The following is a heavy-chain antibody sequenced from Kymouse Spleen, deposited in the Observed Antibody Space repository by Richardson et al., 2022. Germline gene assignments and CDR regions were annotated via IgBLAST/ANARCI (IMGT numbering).Heavy chain of an antibody. CDR3: AREASMVRGVPYYYYGMDV. D-gene: IGHD3-10*01. V-gene: IGHV4-4*02. CDR1: GGSISSSNW. J-gene: IGHJ6*02. Sequence: QVQLQESGPGLVKPSGTLSLTCAVSGGSISSSNWWSWVRQPPGKGLEWIGEIYHSGSTNYNPSLKSRVTISVDKSKNQFSLKLSSVTAADTAVYYCAREASMVRGVPYYYYGMDVWGQGTTVTVSS. CDR2: IYHSGST.